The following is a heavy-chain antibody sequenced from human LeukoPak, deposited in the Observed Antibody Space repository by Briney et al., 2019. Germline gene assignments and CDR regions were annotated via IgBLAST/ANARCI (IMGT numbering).Heavy chain of an antibody. D-gene: IGHD3-22*01. V-gene: IGHV4-34*01. CDR3: ARDSYYYDSSGYYGAFDI. CDR1: GGSFSGYY. CDR2: INHSGST. J-gene: IGHJ3*02. Sequence: PSETLSLTCAVYGGSFSGYYWSWIRQPPGKGLEWIGEINHSGSTNYNPSLKSRGTISVDTSKNQFSLKLSSVTAADTAVYYCARDSYYYDSSGYYGAFDIWGQGTMVTVSS.